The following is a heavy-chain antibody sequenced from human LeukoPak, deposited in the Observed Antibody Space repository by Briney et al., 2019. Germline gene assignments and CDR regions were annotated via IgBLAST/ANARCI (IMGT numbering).Heavy chain of an antibody. CDR1: GFTFNNYA. CDR2: ITGSGAST. J-gene: IGHJ4*02. Sequence: GGSLRLSCTASGFTFNNYAMTWVRQAPGKGLEWVSAITGSGASTNYADAVKGRFTISRENSKNTIYLQMNSLRAEDTAMYYCAKRSSISSGYFDSWGRGTLVTVSS. V-gene: IGHV3-23*01. D-gene: IGHD3-22*01. CDR3: AKRSSISSGYFDS.